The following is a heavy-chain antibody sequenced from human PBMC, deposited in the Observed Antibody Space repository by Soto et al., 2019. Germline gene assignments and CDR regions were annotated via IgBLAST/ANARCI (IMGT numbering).Heavy chain of an antibody. CDR3: ARAGGSCSGGSCPHKYFSGMDV. CDR2: INSDGSST. V-gene: IGHV3-74*01. Sequence: EVQRVESGGGLVQRGGSLRVSCAASGFTFIRFWMHWVRQAPGMGLVWVSRINSDGSSTNYADSVKGRFTISRDNAKNTLYVQMNSLRVEDTAGYYCARAGGSCSGGSCPHKYFSGMDVWGQGTTVTVSS. J-gene: IGHJ6*02. D-gene: IGHD2-15*01. CDR1: GFTFIRFW.